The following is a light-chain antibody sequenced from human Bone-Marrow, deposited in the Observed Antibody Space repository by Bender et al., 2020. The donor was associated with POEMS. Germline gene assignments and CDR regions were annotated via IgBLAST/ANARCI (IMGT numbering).Light chain of an antibody. J-gene: IGLJ3*02. CDR1: SSNIGAHA. CDR3: EVWDDRLSGGV. V-gene: IGLV1-44*01. CDR2: SSH. Sequence: QSVLTQPPSASGTPGQRVTISCSGGSSNIGAHAVNWYQHLPGTAPKLLIYSSHRRPSEVPDRFSGSRSGTSASLAIGGLQAEDEGDYYCEVWDDRLSGGVFGGGNKLTVL.